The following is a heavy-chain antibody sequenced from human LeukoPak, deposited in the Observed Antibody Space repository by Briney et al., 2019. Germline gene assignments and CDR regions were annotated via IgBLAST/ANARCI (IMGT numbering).Heavy chain of an antibody. V-gene: IGHV3-23*01. Sequence: GGSLRLSCAASGFTFSNAWMSWVRQAPGKGLEWVSAISGSGGSTYYADSVKGRFTISRDNSKNTLYLQMNSLRAEDTAVYYCAKATTYSSGLSEYFQHWGQGTLVTVSS. D-gene: IGHD6-19*01. CDR3: AKATTYSSGLSEYFQH. CDR2: ISGSGGST. J-gene: IGHJ1*01. CDR1: GFTFSNAW.